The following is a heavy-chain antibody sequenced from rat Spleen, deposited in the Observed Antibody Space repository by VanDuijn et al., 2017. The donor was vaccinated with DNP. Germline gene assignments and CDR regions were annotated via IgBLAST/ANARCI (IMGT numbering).Heavy chain of an antibody. Sequence: EVKLVESGGGLVQPGRSLKLSCAASGLTISDYSMNWVRQAPGKGLEWVTEIKNKANNYATYYGKSVKGRFTISRDDSKSIVYLQMSSLRSEDTATYYCANYNYYDGTYWGQGVMVTVSS. CDR2: IKNKANNYAT. D-gene: IGHD1-12*02. J-gene: IGHJ2*01. V-gene: IGHV6-21*01. CDR1: GLTISDYS. CDR3: ANYNYYDGTY.